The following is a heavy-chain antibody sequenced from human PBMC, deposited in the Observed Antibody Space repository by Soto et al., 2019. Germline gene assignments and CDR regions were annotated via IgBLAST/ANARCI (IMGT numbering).Heavy chain of an antibody. CDR1: GGSISSSSYY. J-gene: IGHJ5*02. V-gene: IGHV4-39*01. Sequence: PSETLSLTCTVSGGSISSSSYYWGWIRQPPGKGLEWIGSIYYSGSTYYNPSLKSRVTISVDTSKNQFSLKLSSVTAADTAVYYCATIDWRYKKEVVPATNWFDPWGQGTLVTVSS. CDR2: IYYSGST. CDR3: ATIDWRYKKEVVPATNWFDP. D-gene: IGHD2-2*01.